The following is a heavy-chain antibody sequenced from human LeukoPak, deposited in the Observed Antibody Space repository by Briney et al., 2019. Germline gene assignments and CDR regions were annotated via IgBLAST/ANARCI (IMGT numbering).Heavy chain of an antibody. Sequence: GGSLRLSCAVSGLTFRSYWMSWVRQAAGKGLEWVANINQDGSEKYFVDSVKGRFTISRDNAKNSLHLQMNTLRAEDTAVYYCARERDGRFFDYWGQGTLVTVSP. CDR3: ARERDGRFFDY. J-gene: IGHJ4*02. CDR2: INQDGSEK. D-gene: IGHD5-24*01. CDR1: GLTFRSYW. V-gene: IGHV3-7*01.